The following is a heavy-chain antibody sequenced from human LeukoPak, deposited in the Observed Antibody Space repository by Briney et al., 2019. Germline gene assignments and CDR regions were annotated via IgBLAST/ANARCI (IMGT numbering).Heavy chain of an antibody. V-gene: IGHV3-23*01. CDR3: ARTGGSPYSASDY. D-gene: IGHD2-15*01. CDR2: IGGSGETT. J-gene: IGHJ4*02. Sequence: GGSLRLSCAASGFTFSSSAMSWVRQAPGRRLEWVSSIGGSGETTYYTHSVKGRFTISRDNSKGTLYLQMNSLRVEDTAVYHCARTGGSPYSASDYWGQGTLVTVSS. CDR1: GFTFSSSA.